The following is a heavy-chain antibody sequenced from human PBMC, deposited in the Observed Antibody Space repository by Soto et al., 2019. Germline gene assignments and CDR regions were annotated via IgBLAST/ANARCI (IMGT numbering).Heavy chain of an antibody. Sequence: QVQLVQSGAEVKKPGSSVKVSCKASGGTFSQYAISWVRQAPGQGLEWMGGIIPIFESGNYAQKFQDRVTITEDESTSTAYMELTSLTSEDTAVYYCARSLTYYYETSGYYLGNIWGQGTLVIVSS. CDR3: ARSLTYYYETSGYYLGNI. J-gene: IGHJ4*02. D-gene: IGHD3-22*01. CDR1: GGTFSQYA. V-gene: IGHV1-69*01. CDR2: IIPIFESG.